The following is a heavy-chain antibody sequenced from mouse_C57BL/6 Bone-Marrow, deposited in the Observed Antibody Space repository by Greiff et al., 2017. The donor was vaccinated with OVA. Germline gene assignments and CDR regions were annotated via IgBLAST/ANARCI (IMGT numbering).Heavy chain of an antibody. CDR2: ISTGGSYT. V-gene: IGHV5-6*01. CDR3: ARHERYYFDY. J-gene: IGHJ2*01. Sequence: EVNLVESGGDLVKPGGSLKLSCAASGFTFSSYGMSWVRQTPDKRLEWVATISTGGSYTNYTDSVKGRFTIPRDKAKNTLYMQISSLKSEYTAVYYCARHERYYFDYWGQGTTLTVSS. CDR1: GFTFSSYG.